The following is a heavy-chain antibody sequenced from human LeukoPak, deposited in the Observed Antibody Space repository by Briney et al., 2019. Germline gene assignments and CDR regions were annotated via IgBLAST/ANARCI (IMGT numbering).Heavy chain of an antibody. CDR2: ISYDGSNK. CDR3: ARVADIYGSGSFLFDY. V-gene: IGHV3-30*04. CDR1: GFTFSSYA. D-gene: IGHD3-10*01. J-gene: IGHJ4*02. Sequence: GGSLRLSCAASGFTFSSYAMHWVRQAPGKGLAWVAVISYDGSNKYYADSEKGRFTISRDNSKNTLYLQMNSLGAEDTAVYYCARVADIYGSGSFLFDYGGQGTLVTVSS.